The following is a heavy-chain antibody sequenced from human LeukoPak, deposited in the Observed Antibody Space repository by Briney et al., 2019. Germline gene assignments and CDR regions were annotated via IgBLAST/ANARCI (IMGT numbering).Heavy chain of an antibody. CDR1: GDSVSSNSAA. Sequence: SQTLSLTCAISGDSVSSNSAAWNWIRQSPSRGLEWLGRTYYRSNWYNDYAVSVKSRITINPDTSKNQFSLKLSSVTAADTAVYYCARGARRFLEWSGIDYWGQGTLVTVSS. CDR3: ARGARRFLEWSGIDY. CDR2: TYYRSNWYN. D-gene: IGHD3-3*01. V-gene: IGHV6-1*01. J-gene: IGHJ4*02.